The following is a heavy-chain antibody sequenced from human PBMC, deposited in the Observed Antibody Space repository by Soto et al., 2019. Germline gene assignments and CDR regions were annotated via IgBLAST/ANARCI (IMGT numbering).Heavy chain of an antibody. V-gene: IGHV3-21*01. D-gene: IGHD5-18*01. CDR1: GFTFSSYS. CDR3: AMWIQLWLLWFDP. Sequence: EVQLVESGGGLVKPGGSLRLSCAASGFTFSSYSMNWVRQAPGKGREWVSSISSSSSYIYYADSVKGRFTISRDNAKNSLYLQMNSLRAEDTAVYYCAMWIQLWLLWFDPWGQGTLVTVSS. J-gene: IGHJ5*02. CDR2: ISSSSSYI.